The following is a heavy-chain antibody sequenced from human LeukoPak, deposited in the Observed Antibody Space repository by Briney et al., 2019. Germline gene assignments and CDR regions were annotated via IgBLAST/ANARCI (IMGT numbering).Heavy chain of an antibody. CDR1: GGTFSSYA. V-gene: IGHV1-69*01. CDR3: ARADSSGYYDSRDAFDI. CDR2: IIPIFGTA. Sequence: ASVKVSCKASGGTFSSYAISWVRQAPGQGLEWMGGIIPIFGTANYAQKFQGRVTITADESTSTAYMELSSLRSEDTAAYYCARADSSGYYDSRDAFDIWGQGTMVTVSS. J-gene: IGHJ3*02. D-gene: IGHD3-22*01.